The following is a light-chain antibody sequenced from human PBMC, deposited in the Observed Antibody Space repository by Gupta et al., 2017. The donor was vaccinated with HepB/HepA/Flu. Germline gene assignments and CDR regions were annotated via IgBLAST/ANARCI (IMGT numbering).Light chain of an antibody. Sequence: EIVITPSPATLSVSPGRRATLSCRARQNIGSNLAWYQQRPGQPPSLLIFHASLRDAGLPSRFGGSGFGKEVTLTISSPQKEDYAVYYCQHNTDSAPWTFGEGTKVEIK. CDR1: QNIGSN. J-gene: IGKJ1*01. CDR3: QHNTDSAPWT. V-gene: IGKV3-15*01. CDR2: HAS.